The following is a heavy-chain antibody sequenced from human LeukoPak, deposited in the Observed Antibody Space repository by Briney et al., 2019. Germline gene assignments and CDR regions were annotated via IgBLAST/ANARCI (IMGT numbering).Heavy chain of an antibody. J-gene: IGHJ4*02. CDR2: INGNGAST. V-gene: IGHV3-23*01. CDR3: AKDQGYSYYYLDY. D-gene: IGHD5-18*01. Sequence: GGSLRLSWEASGFTFINHPMGWVGQAPGKGLEWVSGINGNGASTYYSDSVKGRFTISRDNSKNTMYLQMSSLRAEDTAIYYCAKDQGYSYYYLDYWGQGTLVTVSS. CDR1: GFTFINHP.